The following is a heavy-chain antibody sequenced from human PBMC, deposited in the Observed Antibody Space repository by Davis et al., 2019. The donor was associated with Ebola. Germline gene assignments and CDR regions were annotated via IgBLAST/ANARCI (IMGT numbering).Heavy chain of an antibody. V-gene: IGHV3-30*04. D-gene: IGHD3-22*01. J-gene: IGHJ4*02. Sequence: GGSLSLSCPAPGFTSSSYAMYWVRQAPGKGLEWVAFISYDGSNEYYADSVKGRFTISRDNSKNTLYLQMNSLRAEDTAVYYCARITTLYFDYWGQGTLVTVSS. CDR2: ISYDGSNE. CDR1: GFTSSSYA. CDR3: ARITTLYFDY.